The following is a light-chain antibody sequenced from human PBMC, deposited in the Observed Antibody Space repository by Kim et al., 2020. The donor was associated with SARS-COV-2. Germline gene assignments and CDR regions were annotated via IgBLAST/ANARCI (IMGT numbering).Light chain of an antibody. Sequence: DIVMTQSPDSLAVSLGERATINCKSSQSVLYSSNNKNYLAWYQQKPGQPPKLLIYWASTRESGVPDRFSGSGSGTDFTLTISSLQAEDVAVYYRQQYHSTPHT. J-gene: IGKJ2*01. V-gene: IGKV4-1*01. CDR3: QQYHSTPHT. CDR1: QSVLYSSNNKNY. CDR2: WAS.